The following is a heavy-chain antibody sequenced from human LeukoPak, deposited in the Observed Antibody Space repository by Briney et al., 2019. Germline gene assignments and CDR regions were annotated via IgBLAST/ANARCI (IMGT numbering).Heavy chain of an antibody. CDR1: GFTFSSYA. CDR3: ARDYGGSGRFPPGGY. J-gene: IGHJ4*02. V-gene: IGHV3-23*01. Sequence: GGSLRLSCAASGFTFSSYAMSWVRQAPGKGLEWVSAISGSGGSTYYADSVKGRFTISRDNSKNTLYLQMNSLRAEDTAVYYCARDYGGSGRFPPGGYWGQGTLVTVSS. D-gene: IGHD3-10*01. CDR2: ISGSGGST.